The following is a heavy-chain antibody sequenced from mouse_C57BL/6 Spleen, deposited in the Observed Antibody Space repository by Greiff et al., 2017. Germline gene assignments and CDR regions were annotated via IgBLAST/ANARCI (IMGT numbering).Heavy chain of an antibody. V-gene: IGHV1-42*01. CDR2: INPSTGGT. CDR1: GYSFTGYY. J-gene: IGHJ2*01. Sequence: EVKLQESGPELVKPGASVKISCKASGYSFTGYYMNWVKQSPEKSLEWIGEINPSTGGTTYNQKFKAKATLTVDKSSSTAYMQLKSLTSEDSAVYYCAGGTYDRDYWGQGTTLTVSS. D-gene: IGHD2-3*01. CDR3: AGGTYDRDY.